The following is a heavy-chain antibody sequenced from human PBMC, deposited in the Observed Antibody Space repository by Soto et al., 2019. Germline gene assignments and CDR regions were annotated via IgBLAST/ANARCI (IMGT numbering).Heavy chain of an antibody. J-gene: IGHJ4*02. Sequence: PGGSLRLSCAASGFTFSSFWMSWVRQAPGKGLEWVASIKQDGSEKTYVDSVKGRFSISRDNAKNSLYLQMNSLRAEDAAVYYCASYSTLGCWGQGTPVTVSS. CDR1: GFTFSSFW. V-gene: IGHV3-7*03. CDR2: IKQDGSEK. D-gene: IGHD6-13*01. CDR3: ASYSTLGC.